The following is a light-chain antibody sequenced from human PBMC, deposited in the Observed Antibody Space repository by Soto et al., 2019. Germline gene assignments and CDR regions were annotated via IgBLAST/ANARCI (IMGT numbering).Light chain of an antibody. CDR1: PDITSY. J-gene: IGKJ3*01. V-gene: IGKV1-33*01. CDR2: DAS. Sequence: DIQMTQSPSSLSASVGDRVTITCQASPDITSYLNWYQHKPGKAPKLLIYDASILEAGVPPRFSGSGSGTDFTPTISSLQPEDVATYYCQHCDYLPIFGPGTTVDFK. CDR3: QHCDYLPI.